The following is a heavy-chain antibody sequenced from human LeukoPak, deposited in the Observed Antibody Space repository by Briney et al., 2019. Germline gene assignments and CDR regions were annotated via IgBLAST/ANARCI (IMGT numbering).Heavy chain of an antibody. D-gene: IGHD3-3*01. J-gene: IGHJ4*02. CDR2: INPNSGGT. CDR3: ARGPYPNYDFWSGYPDY. V-gene: IGHV1-2*02. Sequence: ASVKVSCKXSGYTFTGYYMHWARQSPGQGLEGMGWINPNSGGTNYAQKFQGRVTMTRDTSISTAYMELSRLRSDDAAVYYCARGPYPNYDFWSGYPDYWGQGTLVTVSS. CDR1: GYTFTGYY.